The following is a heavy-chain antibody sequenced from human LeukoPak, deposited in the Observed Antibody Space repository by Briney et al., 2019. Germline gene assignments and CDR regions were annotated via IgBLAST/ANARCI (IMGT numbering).Heavy chain of an antibody. V-gene: IGHV3-23*01. CDR3: ARGQVVGATFGMDV. D-gene: IGHD1-26*01. Sequence: GGSLRLSCAASGFSFGNYAMSWVRQAPGKGLEWVSAIGGSGDGTYYADSVAGRFIISRDNSKNTVYLQMNSLRAEDTAVYHCARGQVVGATFGMDVWGKGTTVTVSS. CDR2: IGGSGDGT. J-gene: IGHJ6*04. CDR1: GFSFGNYA.